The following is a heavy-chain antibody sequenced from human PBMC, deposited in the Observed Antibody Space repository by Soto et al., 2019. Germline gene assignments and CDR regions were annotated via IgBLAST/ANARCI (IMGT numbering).Heavy chain of an antibody. CDR3: AREDRDRETGLVPAAIDGMDV. D-gene: IGHD2-2*01. CDR2: IIPIFGIA. Sequence: QVQLVQSGAEVKKPGSSVKVSCKASGGTFSRYSITWVRQAPGHGLEWIGRIIPIFGIASYAQKFQGRVTITADGSMSTAYMELSSLRSEDTAVYYCAREDRDRETGLVPAAIDGMDVWGQGTTVTVSS. V-gene: IGHV1-69*08. CDR1: GGTFSRYS. J-gene: IGHJ6*02.